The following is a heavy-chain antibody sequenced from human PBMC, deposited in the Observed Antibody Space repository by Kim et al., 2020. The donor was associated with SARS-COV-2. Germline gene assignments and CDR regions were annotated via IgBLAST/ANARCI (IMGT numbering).Heavy chain of an antibody. CDR3: ARLRAARPLDY. J-gene: IGHJ4*02. D-gene: IGHD6-6*01. V-gene: IGHV5-51*01. Sequence: RYSPSFQGQVTISADKSISTAYLQWSSLKASDTAMYYCARLRAARPLDYWGQGTLVTVSS.